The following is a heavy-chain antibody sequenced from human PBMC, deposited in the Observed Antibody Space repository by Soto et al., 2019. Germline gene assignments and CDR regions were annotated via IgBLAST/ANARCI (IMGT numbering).Heavy chain of an antibody. V-gene: IGHV1-8*01. J-gene: IGHJ4*02. CDR3: ARGFLGFGCSSTSCYFIDY. CDR1: GYTFTSYD. Sequence: ASVKVSCKASGYTFTSYDINWVRQATGQGLEWMGWMNPNSGNTGYAQKFQGRVTMTRNTSISTAYMELSSLRSEDTAVYYCARGFLGFGCSSTSCYFIDYWGQGTLVTVSS. D-gene: IGHD2-2*01. CDR2: MNPNSGNT.